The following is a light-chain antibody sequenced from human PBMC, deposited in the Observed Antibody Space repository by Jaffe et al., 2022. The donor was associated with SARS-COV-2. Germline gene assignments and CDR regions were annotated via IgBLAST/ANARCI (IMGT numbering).Light chain of an antibody. V-gene: IGLV1-40*01. Sequence: QSVLTQPPSVSGAPGQRVTISCTGSSSNIGAGYDVHWYQQLPGTAPKVLIYGKINRPSGVPDRFSGSKSGTSASLAITGLQAEDEADYYCQSYDSSLNSYVFGTGTKVTVL. J-gene: IGLJ1*01. CDR2: GKI. CDR1: SSNIGAGYD. CDR3: QSYDSSLNSYV.